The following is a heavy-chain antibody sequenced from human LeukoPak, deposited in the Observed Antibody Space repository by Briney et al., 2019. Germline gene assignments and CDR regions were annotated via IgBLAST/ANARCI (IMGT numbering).Heavy chain of an antibody. Sequence: PGGSLRLSCAASGFTFGSYAMNWVRQAPGKGLEWVSAISGSGGNTYYADSVKGRFTISRDNSQNTVYLQMGSLRVEDTAVYYCAKKALDGTYATYGRPANYFDYWGQGTLVTVSS. CDR1: GFTFGSYA. CDR3: AKKALDGTYATYGRPANYFDY. J-gene: IGHJ4*02. V-gene: IGHV3-23*01. CDR2: ISGSGGNT. D-gene: IGHD1-26*01.